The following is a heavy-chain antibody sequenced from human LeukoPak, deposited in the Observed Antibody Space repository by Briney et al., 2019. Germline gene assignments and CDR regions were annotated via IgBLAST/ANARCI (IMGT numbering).Heavy chain of an antibody. Sequence: PGGSLRLSWAAAGFTFSSYSMNWVSQAPGKGMGWVSSISSSSSYIYYADSVKGRFTISRDNAKNSLYLQMNSLRAEDTAVYYCAREITIFGVVTVVDPWGQGTLVTVSS. V-gene: IGHV3-21*01. CDR3: AREITIFGVVTVVDP. CDR1: GFTFSSYS. CDR2: ISSSSSYI. D-gene: IGHD3-3*01. J-gene: IGHJ5*02.